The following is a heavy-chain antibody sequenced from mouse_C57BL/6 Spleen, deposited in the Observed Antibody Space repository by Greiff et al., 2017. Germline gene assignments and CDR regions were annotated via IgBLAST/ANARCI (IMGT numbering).Heavy chain of an antibody. CDR3: ARCGYGSDGNFDV. Sequence: EVQLQQSGPELVKPGASVKISCKASGYTFTDYYMNWVKQSHGKSLEWIGDINPNNGGTSYNQKFKGKATLTVDKSSSTAYMELRSLTSEDSAVYYCARCGYGSDGNFDVWGTGTTVTVSS. CDR2: INPNNGGT. V-gene: IGHV1-26*01. CDR1: GYTFTDYY. D-gene: IGHD1-1*01. J-gene: IGHJ1*03.